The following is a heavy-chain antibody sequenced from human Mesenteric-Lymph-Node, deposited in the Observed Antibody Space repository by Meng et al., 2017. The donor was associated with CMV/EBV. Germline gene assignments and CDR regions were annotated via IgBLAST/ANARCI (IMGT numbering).Heavy chain of an antibody. CDR1: GGTFSRNA. CDR2: IIPVLGIV. D-gene: IGHD6-13*01. J-gene: IGHJ6*02. Sequence: SVKVSCKASGGTFSRNAIGWVRQAPGHGLEWMGGIIPVLGIVNYAQKFQGRAKITADKSTSTAYMELSSLRSEDTAVYFCAELLYSSSSGMDVWGQGTTVTVSS. V-gene: IGHV1-69*10. CDR3: AELLYSSSSGMDV.